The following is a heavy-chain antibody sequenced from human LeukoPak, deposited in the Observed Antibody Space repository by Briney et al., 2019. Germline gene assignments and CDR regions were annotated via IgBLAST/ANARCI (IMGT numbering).Heavy chain of an antibody. CDR3: ARLIAVAGTDYYGMDV. CDR2: MYTSGAT. D-gene: IGHD6-19*01. CDR1: GDSISNYY. V-gene: IGHV4-4*07. Sequence: PSETLSLTCTVSGDSISNYYWSWIRQPAGKGLEWIGRMYTSGATNYNPSLKSRTTMSVDTSKNQLSLKLSSVTAADTAMYYCARLIAVAGTDYYGMDVWGQGTTVTVSS. J-gene: IGHJ6*02.